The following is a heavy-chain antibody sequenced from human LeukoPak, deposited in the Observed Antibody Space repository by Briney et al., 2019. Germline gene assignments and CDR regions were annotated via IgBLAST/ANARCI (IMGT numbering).Heavy chain of an antibody. Sequence: GGSLRLSCAASGFTFTSYAMGWVRQAPGKGLEWVSSVSGSGDGTYYADSAKGRFTISRDNSKKTLDLHMDSLRAEDTAVYYCAKERLGGNYDDYAVDYWGQGTMVTVSS. CDR2: VSGSGDGT. D-gene: IGHD4-17*01. CDR1: GFTFTSYA. J-gene: IGHJ4*02. CDR3: AKERLGGNYDDYAVDY. V-gene: IGHV3-23*01.